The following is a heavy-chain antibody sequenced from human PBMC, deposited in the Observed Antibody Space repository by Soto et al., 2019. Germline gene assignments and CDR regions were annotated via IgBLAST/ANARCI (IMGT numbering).Heavy chain of an antibody. CDR2: INSDGSST. V-gene: IGHV3-74*01. Sequence: GGSLRLSCAASGFTFSSYWMHWVRQAPGKGLVWVSRINSDGSSTSYADSVKGRFTISRDNAKNTLYRQMNSLRAEDTAVYYCARARYSGYFSGMDVWGQGTAVTVSS. D-gene: IGHD5-12*01. CDR3: ARARYSGYFSGMDV. J-gene: IGHJ6*02. CDR1: GFTFSSYW.